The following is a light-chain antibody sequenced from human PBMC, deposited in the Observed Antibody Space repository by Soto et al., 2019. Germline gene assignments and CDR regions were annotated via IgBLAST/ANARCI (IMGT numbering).Light chain of an antibody. CDR1: NSNIGSSS. J-gene: IGLJ2*01. Sequence: QPVLTQPPSASGSPGQRVTISCSGSNSNIGSSSGYWYQQLPGTAPKLLIYSDNQRPSGVPGRFSGSKSGTSASLAISGLRSEDEVDHYCAAWDDSLSGVVFGGGTKLTVL. CDR3: AAWDDSLSGVV. V-gene: IGLV1-47*02. CDR2: SDN.